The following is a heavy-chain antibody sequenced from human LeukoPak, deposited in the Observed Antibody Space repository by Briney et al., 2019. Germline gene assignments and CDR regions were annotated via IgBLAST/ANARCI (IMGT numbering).Heavy chain of an antibody. Sequence: SETLSLTCSVSGYSITSGYYWGWIRQPPGKGLEWIGNIYHSGSTYSNPSLKSRVSISVDTSKNQFSLKLTSVTAADTAVYYCARDMFYYDNSGLWGQGTLVTVSS. CDR2: IYHSGST. J-gene: IGHJ4*02. V-gene: IGHV4-38-2*02. D-gene: IGHD3-22*01. CDR3: ARDMFYYDNSGL. CDR1: GYSITSGYY.